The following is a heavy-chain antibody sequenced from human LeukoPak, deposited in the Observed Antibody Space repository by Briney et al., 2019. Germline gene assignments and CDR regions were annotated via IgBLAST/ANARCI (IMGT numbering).Heavy chain of an antibody. V-gene: IGHV3-30-3*02. Sequence: GRSLRLSCAASGFTFSSYAMHWVRQAPGKGLEWVAVISYDGSNKYYADSVKGRFTISRDNSKNTLYLQMNSLRAEDTAVYYCAKSWYSSSWYIPGDWGQGTLVTVSS. CDR2: ISYDGSNK. CDR3: AKSWYSSSWYIPGD. CDR1: GFTFSSYA. D-gene: IGHD6-13*01. J-gene: IGHJ4*02.